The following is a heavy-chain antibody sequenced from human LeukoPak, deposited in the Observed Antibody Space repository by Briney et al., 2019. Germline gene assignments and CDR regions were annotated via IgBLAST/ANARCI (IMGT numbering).Heavy chain of an antibody. CDR2: IYPGDSDT. Sequence: GESLKISCKGSGYSFTSYWIGWVRQMLGKGLEWIGIIYPGDSDTRYSPSFQGQVTISADKSISTAYLQWSSLKASDTAMYYCARRQTHNYDILTGPIDYWGQGTLVTVSS. CDR3: ARRQTHNYDILTGPIDY. CDR1: GYSFTSYW. V-gene: IGHV5-51*01. D-gene: IGHD3-9*01. J-gene: IGHJ4*02.